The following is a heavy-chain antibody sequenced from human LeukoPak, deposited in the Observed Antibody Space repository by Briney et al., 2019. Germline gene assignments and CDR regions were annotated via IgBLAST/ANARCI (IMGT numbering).Heavy chain of an antibody. Sequence: GGSLRLSCAASGFTLSDYYMSRIRQAPGKGLEWVSYSSSSGSTIYYADSVKGRFAISRDNAKNSLYPQMNSLRAEDTAVYYCARRRDFIDYWGQGTLVTVSS. V-gene: IGHV3-11*01. D-gene: IGHD3/OR15-3a*01. CDR3: ARRRDFIDY. CDR1: GFTLSDYY. CDR2: SSSSGSTI. J-gene: IGHJ4*02.